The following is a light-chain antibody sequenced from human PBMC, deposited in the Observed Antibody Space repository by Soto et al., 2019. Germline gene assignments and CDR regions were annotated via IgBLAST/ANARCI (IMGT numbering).Light chain of an antibody. Sequence: EVVLTQSPGTLSLSPGEGATLSCRASLSISAYYLAWYQQKPGQAPRLLIYGASSRASGIPDRFSGSGSGTDFTLTISRLEPEDFAVYYCHQYGSSPYTFGPGTKVDIK. J-gene: IGKJ3*01. CDR2: GAS. CDR3: HQYGSSPYT. CDR1: LSISAYY. V-gene: IGKV3-20*01.